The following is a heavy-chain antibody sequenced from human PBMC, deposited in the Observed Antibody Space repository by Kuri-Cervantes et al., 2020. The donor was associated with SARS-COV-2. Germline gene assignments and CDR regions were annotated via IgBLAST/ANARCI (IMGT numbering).Heavy chain of an antibody. J-gene: IGHJ4*02. D-gene: IGHD3-16*02. V-gene: IGHV1-69*04. CDR3: AREHRMITFGGVIDHFDY. CDR1: GGTFSSYA. CDR2: IIPILGIA. Sequence: SVKVSCKASGGTFSSYAISWVRQAPGQGLEWMGRIIPILGIANYAQKFQGRVTITADKSTSTAYMELSSLRSEDTAVYYCAREHRMITFGGVIDHFDYWGQGTLVTVSS.